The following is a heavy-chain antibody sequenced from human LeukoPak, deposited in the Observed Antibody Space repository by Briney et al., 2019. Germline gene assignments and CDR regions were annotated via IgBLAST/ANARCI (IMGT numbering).Heavy chain of an antibody. CDR2: IYSGGST. CDR3: AQMAARTPSCYFDL. J-gene: IGHJ2*01. D-gene: IGHD5-24*01. Sequence: GGSLRLSCAASGFTVSSNYMSWVRQAPGEGLEWVSVIYSGGSTYYADSVKGRFTISRDNSKNTLYLQMNSLRAEDTAVYYCAQMAARTPSCYFDLWGRGTLVTVPS. CDR1: GFTVSSNY. V-gene: IGHV3-53*01.